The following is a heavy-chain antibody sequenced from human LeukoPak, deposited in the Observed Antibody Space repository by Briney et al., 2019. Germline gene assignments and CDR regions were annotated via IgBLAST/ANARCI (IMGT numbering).Heavy chain of an antibody. Sequence: SETLSLTCAVSVGSFSGYYWSWIRQPPGKGLEWIGEINHSGSTNYNPSLKSRVTISVDTSKNQFSLKLSSVTAADTAVYYCAAVYYDFWSEGFDIWGQGTMVTVSS. V-gene: IGHV4-34*01. D-gene: IGHD3-3*01. J-gene: IGHJ3*02. CDR3: AAVYYDFWSEGFDI. CDR1: VGSFSGYY. CDR2: INHSGST.